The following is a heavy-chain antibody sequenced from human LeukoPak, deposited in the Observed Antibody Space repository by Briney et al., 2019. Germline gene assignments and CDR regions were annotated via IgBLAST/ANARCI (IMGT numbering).Heavy chain of an antibody. CDR2: ISAYNGNT. V-gene: IGHV1-18*01. CDR1: GYTFTSYG. Sequence: ASVKVSCKASGYTFTSYGISWVRQAPGQGLERMGWISAYNGNTNYAQKLQGRVTMTTDTSTSTAYMELRSLRSDDTAVYYCARGPSWSGYSQPYYFDYWGQGTLVTVSS. J-gene: IGHJ4*02. CDR3: ARGPSWSGYSQPYYFDY. D-gene: IGHD3-3*01.